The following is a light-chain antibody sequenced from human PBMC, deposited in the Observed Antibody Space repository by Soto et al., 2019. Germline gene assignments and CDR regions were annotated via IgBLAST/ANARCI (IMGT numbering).Light chain of an antibody. V-gene: IGKV3-20*01. CDR2: GAS. J-gene: IGKJ2*01. CDR1: QSVSSSS. Sequence: EIVLTQSPATLSLSPGERATLSCRASQSVSSSSLAWYQQKPGQAPRLLIYGASGRATGIPDRFSGSGSGTDFTLTISRLEPEDFAVYYCQQYGGSPLYTFGQGTKLESK. CDR3: QQYGGSPLYT.